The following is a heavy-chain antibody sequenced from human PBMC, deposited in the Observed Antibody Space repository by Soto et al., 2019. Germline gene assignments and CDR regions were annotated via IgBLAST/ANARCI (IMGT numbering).Heavy chain of an antibody. CDR2: IYYSGST. J-gene: IGHJ5*02. Sequence: LSLTCTVSGGSISSGGYYWSWIRQHPGKGLEWIGYIYYSGSTYYNPSLKSRVTISVDTSKNQFSLKLSSVTAADTAVYYCARNSLDNWFDPWGQGTLVTVSS. D-gene: IGHD6-13*01. CDR1: GGSISSGGYY. CDR3: ARNSLDNWFDP. V-gene: IGHV4-31*03.